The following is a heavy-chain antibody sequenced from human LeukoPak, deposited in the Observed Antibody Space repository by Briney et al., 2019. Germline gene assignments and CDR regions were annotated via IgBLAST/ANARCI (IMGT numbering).Heavy chain of an antibody. CDR3: ARGATPDPFDP. CDR2: IYYSGST. V-gene: IGHV4-30-4*08. J-gene: IGHJ5*02. D-gene: IGHD1-26*01. CDR1: GGSISNYY. Sequence: SETLSLTCTVSGGSISNYYWSWIRQPPGKGLEWIGYIYYSGSTYYNPSLKSRVTISVDTSKNQFSLKLSSVTAADTAVYYCARGATPDPFDPWGQGTLVTVSS.